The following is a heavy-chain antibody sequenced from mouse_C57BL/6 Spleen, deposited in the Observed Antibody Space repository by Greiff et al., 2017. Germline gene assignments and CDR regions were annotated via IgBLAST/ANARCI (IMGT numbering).Heavy chain of an antibody. V-gene: IGHV1-80*01. CDR3: ARRGGTSRYAMDY. J-gene: IGHJ4*01. D-gene: IGHD4-1*01. Sequence: VKLQESGAELVKPGASVKISCKASGYAFSSYWMNWVKQRPGKGLEWIGQIYPGDGDTNYNGKFKGKATLTADTSSSTAYMQLSSLTSEDSAVYFCARRGGTSRYAMDYWGQGTSVTVSS. CDR1: GYAFSSYW. CDR2: IYPGDGDT.